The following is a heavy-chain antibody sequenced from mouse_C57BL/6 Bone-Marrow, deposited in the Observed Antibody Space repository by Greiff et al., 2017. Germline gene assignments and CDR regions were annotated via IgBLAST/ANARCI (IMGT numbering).Heavy chain of an antibody. Sequence: QVQLQQSGPGLVQPSQSLSITCTVSGFSLTSYGVHWVRQSPGKGLEWLGVIWSGGSTDYNAAFISRLSISKDNSKSQVFFKMNSLQADDTAIYYCARNTLYYGKFLWYAMDYWGQGTSVTVSS. CDR2: IWSGGST. J-gene: IGHJ4*01. CDR1: GFSLTSYG. D-gene: IGHD2-1*01. CDR3: ARNTLYYGKFLWYAMDY. V-gene: IGHV2-2*01.